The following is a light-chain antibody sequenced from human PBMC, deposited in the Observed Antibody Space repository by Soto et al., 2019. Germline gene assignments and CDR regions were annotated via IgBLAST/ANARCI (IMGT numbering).Light chain of an antibody. CDR3: SSYTSNSAPYV. J-gene: IGLJ1*01. CDR2: HVT. CDR1: SSDVGGYNF. V-gene: IGLV2-14*01. Sequence: QSALTQPASMSGSPGQSITISCTGTSSDVGGYNFVSWYQQHPGKAPKLMIYHVTNRPSGVSSRFSGSKSGTTASLTISGLQAEDEADYYCSSYTSNSAPYVFGTGTKLTVL.